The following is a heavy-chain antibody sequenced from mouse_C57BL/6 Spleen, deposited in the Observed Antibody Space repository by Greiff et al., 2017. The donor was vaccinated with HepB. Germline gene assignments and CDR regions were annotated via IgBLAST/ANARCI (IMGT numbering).Heavy chain of an antibody. D-gene: IGHD2-12*01. CDR1: GYTFTSYW. V-gene: IGHV1-55*01. Sequence: QVQLQQSGAELVKPGASVKMSCKASGYTFTSYWITWVKQRPGQGLEWIGDIYPGSGSTNYNEKFKSKATLTVDTSSSTAYMQLSSLTSEDSAVYYCARSDSYPYWDFDVWGTGTTVTVSS. CDR2: IYPGSGST. CDR3: ARSDSYPYWDFDV. J-gene: IGHJ1*03.